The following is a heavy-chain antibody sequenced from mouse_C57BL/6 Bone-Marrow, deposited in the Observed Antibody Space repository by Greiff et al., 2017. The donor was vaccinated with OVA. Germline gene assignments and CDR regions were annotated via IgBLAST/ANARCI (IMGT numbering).Heavy chain of an antibody. V-gene: IGHV1-72*01. CDR2: IDPNSGGT. CDR1: GYTFTSYW. Sequence: QVQLKQPGAELVKPGASVKLSCKASGYTFTSYWMHWVKQRPGRGLEWIGRIDPNSGGTKYNEKFKSKATLTVDKPSSTAYMQLSSLTSEDSAVDYCAREGQLRSYFDDWGQGTTLTVSS. J-gene: IGHJ2*01. D-gene: IGHD3-2*02. CDR3: AREGQLRSYFDD.